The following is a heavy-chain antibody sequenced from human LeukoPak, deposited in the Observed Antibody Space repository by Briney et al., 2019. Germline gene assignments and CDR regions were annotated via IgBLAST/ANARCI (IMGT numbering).Heavy chain of an antibody. CDR3: ARDPARRGSLDAFDI. V-gene: IGHV4-4*07. D-gene: IGHD5-24*01. J-gene: IGHJ3*02. CDR1: GGSISSYY. Sequence: PSETLSLTCTVSGGSISSYYWSWIRQPAGKGLEWIGRIYTSGSTNYNPSLKSRVTMSVDTSKNQFSLKLSSVTAADTAVYYCARDPARRGSLDAFDIWGQGTMVTVSS. CDR2: IYTSGST.